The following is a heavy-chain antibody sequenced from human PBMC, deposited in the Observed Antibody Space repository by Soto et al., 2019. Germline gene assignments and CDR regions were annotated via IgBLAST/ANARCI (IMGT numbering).Heavy chain of an antibody. CDR1: GFILRDYA. D-gene: IGHD2-21*01. Sequence: EVQVFDSGGGFVEPGGCLRLSCTASGFILRDYAMTWVRQAPGKGLEWVATIRDAETREDYAESVKRRFTLSTDRSKNTLYLNMNSLRAAESAIYYCARDFAWPVDPNVPHFGYWGQGTRVIGSS. CDR2: IRDAETRE. V-gene: IGHV3-23*01. CDR3: ARDFAWPVDPNVPHFGY. J-gene: IGHJ4*02.